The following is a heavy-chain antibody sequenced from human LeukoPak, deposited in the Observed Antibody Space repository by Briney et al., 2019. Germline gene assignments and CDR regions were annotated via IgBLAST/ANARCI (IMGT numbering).Heavy chain of an antibody. V-gene: IGHV4-61*02. CDR1: GGSISSGSYY. Sequence: SETLSLTCTVSGGSISSGSYYWSWIRQPAGKGLEWIGRIYTSGSTNYNPSLKSRVTISVDTSKNQFSLKLSSVTAADTAVYYCARVSSGYYKASFDYWGQGTLVTVSS. J-gene: IGHJ4*02. CDR3: ARVSSGYYKASFDY. CDR2: IYTSGST. D-gene: IGHD3-22*01.